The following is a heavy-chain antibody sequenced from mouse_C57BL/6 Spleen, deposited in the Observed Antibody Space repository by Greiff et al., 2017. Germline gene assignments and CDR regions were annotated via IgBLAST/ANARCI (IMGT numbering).Heavy chain of an antibody. CDR1: GYTFTDYY. V-gene: IGHV1-26*01. D-gene: IGHD2-4*01. CDR3: ARSGDYGVYFDY. J-gene: IGHJ2*01. Sequence: EVQLQQSGPELVKPGASVKISCKASGYTFTDYYMNWVKQSHGKSLEWIGDINPNNGGTSYNQKFKGKATLTVDKSSSTAYMQLSSLTSEDSAVYYCARSGDYGVYFDYWGQGTTLTVSS. CDR2: INPNNGGT.